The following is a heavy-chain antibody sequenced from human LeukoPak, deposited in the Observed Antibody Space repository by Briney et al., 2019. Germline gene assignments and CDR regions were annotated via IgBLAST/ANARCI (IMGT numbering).Heavy chain of an antibody. V-gene: IGHV3-30*02. CDR1: GFTFSNYG. Sequence: PGGSLRLSCAASGFTFSNYGIHWVRQAPGKGLEWVAFIRYDGSEAYYADSVKGRLILSRDNSKNTLHLQMNSLRGEDTAVYYCAMLPMNITTAAFIHWGQGTLVTVSS. D-gene: IGHD6-13*01. CDR3: AMLPMNITTAAFIH. CDR2: IRYDGSEA. J-gene: IGHJ4*02.